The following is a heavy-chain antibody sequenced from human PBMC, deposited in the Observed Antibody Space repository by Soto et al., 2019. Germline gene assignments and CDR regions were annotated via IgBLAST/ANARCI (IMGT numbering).Heavy chain of an antibody. CDR1: VGSFSSNS. J-gene: IGHJ3*02. V-gene: IGHV4-59*08. CDR2: IFYSGST. Sequence: QVQLQESGPGLVKPSGTRPLTGPALVGSFSSNSWGWIRRPQGKELEWIGYIFYSGSTNYNPSLKSRVTISVDTSKNQFSLKLSSVTAADTAVYYCARRYGSFFDIWGQGTMVTVSS. D-gene: IGHD3-10*01. CDR3: ARRYGSFFDI.